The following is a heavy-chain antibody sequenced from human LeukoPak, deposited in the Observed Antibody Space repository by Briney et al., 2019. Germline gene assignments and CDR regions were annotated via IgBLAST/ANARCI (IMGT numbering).Heavy chain of an antibody. D-gene: IGHD3-22*01. CDR2: MNPNSGNT. J-gene: IGHJ5*02. Sequence: ASLKFCCKTYGYTFISFDIIRVLHDNVQGLEWMGWMNPNSGNTGYAQKFQGRVTMTRNTSISTAYMELSSLRSEDTAVYYCARGNYDSSFTWGQGTLVTVSS. V-gene: IGHV1-8*02. CDR1: GYTFISFD. CDR3: ARGNYDSSFT.